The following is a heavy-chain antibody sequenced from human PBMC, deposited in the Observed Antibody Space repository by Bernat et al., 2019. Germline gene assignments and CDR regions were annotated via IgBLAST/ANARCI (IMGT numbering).Heavy chain of an antibody. V-gene: IGHV3-73*01. CDR3: ARGERLGPDY. Sequence: EVQLVESGGGLVQPGGSLKLSCAASGFTFSGSAMHWVRQASGKGLEWVGRIRSKANSYATAYAASVKGRFTISRDDSKNTAYLQMNSLKTEDTAVYYCARGERLGPDYWGQGTLVTVSS. J-gene: IGHJ4*02. CDR2: IRSKANSYAT. CDR1: GFTFSGSA.